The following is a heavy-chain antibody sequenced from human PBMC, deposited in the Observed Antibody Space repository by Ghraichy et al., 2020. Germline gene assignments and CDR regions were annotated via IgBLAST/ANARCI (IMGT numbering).Heavy chain of an antibody. CDR1: GFTFSSYG. CDR2: ISYDGSNK. CDR3: AKGITVVISPSDYYYYYGMDV. D-gene: IGHD4-23*01. V-gene: IGHV3-30*18. Sequence: LSLTCAASGFTFSSYGMHWVRQAPGKGLEWVAVISYDGSNKYYADSVKGRFTISRDNSKNTLYLQMNSLRAEDTAVYYCAKGITVVISPSDYYYYYGMDVWGQGTTVTVSS. J-gene: IGHJ6*02.